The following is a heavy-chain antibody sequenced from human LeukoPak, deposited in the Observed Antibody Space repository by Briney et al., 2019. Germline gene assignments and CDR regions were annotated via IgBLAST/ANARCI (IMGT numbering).Heavy chain of an antibody. D-gene: IGHD6-13*01. Sequence: GGSLRLSCAASGFTFSSYSMNWVRQAPGKGLEWVSYISSSSSTIYYADSVKGRFTISRDNSKNTLYLQMNSLRAEDTAVYYCAGRIAAAGTFVYDYWGQGTLVTVSS. CDR3: AGRIAAAGTFVYDY. CDR1: GFTFSSYS. J-gene: IGHJ4*02. CDR2: ISSSSSTI. V-gene: IGHV3-48*01.